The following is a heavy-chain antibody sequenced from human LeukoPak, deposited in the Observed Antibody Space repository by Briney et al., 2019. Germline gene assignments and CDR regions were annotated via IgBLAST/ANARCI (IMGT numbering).Heavy chain of an antibody. Sequence: SETLSLTCTVSGGSISSYSWSWIRQPPGKGLEWIGYIYYSGSTKYNPSLKSRVTISVDTSKNQFSLKLSSVIAADTAVYYCARLDTIFGVAKGFDYWGQGILVTVSS. CDR1: GGSISSYS. V-gene: IGHV4-59*01. CDR2: IYYSGST. J-gene: IGHJ4*02. CDR3: ARLDTIFGVAKGFDY. D-gene: IGHD3-3*01.